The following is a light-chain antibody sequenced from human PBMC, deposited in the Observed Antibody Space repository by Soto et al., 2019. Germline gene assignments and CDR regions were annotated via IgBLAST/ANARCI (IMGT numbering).Light chain of an antibody. Sequence: AMTQSPGTLSVSPLERVTLSCRASQSVSINVAWYQHKPGQAPRLLIYGASTRATGIPARFSGSGSGAEFTLTISSLQSEDFALYYCQQYQYWPPITFGQGTRLEIK. V-gene: IGKV3-15*01. CDR2: GAS. CDR3: QQYQYWPPIT. J-gene: IGKJ5*01. CDR1: QSVSIN.